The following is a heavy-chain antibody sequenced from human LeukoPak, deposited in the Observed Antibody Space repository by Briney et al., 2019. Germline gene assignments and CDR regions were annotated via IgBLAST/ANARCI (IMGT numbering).Heavy chain of an antibody. Sequence: PGGSLRLSCAASGFTFRSYAMSWVRQAPGKGLEWVGFIRSKAYGGTTEYAASVKGRFTISRDDSKSIAYLQMNSLKTEDTAVYYCTRAGDSSGYPLNFDYWGQGTLVTVSS. J-gene: IGHJ4*02. CDR3: TRAGDSSGYPLNFDY. D-gene: IGHD3-22*01. CDR2: IRSKAYGGTT. CDR1: GFTFRSYA. V-gene: IGHV3-49*04.